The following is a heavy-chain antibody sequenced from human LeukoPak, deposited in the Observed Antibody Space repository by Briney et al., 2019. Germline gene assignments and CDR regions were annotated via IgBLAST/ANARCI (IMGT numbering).Heavy chain of an antibody. V-gene: IGHV3-23*01. CDR3: AKVGSYYFYGMDV. D-gene: IGHD3-10*01. J-gene: IGHJ6*02. CDR1: GFTFGNFA. Sequence: GGSLRLSCAASGFTFGNFAMTWVRQAPGKGLEWVSAISSSGGHTYYSDSVKGRFTISRDNSENTLYVHMNSLRAEDTALYYCAKVGSYYFYGMDVWGQGTTVTVSS. CDR2: ISSSGGHT.